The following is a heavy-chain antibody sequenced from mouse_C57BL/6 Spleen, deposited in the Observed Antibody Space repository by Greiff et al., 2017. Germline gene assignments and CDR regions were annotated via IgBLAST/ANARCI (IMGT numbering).Heavy chain of an antibody. CDR1: GYTFTDYE. J-gene: IGHJ1*03. CDR2: IDPETGGT. Sequence: VQLVESGAELVRPGASVTLSCKASGYTFTDYEMHWVKQTPVHGLEWIGAIDPETGGTAYNQKFKGKAILTADKSSSTAYMEHRSLTSEDSAVYYCTREGNSVWGTGTTVTVSS. CDR3: TREGNSV. V-gene: IGHV1-15*01.